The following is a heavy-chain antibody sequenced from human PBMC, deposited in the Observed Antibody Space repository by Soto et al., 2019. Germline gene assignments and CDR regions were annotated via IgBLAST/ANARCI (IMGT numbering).Heavy chain of an antibody. V-gene: IGHV1-69*01. CDR2: IIPIFGTA. Sequence: QVQLVRSGAEVKKPGSSVKVSCKASGGTFSSSSINWVRQAPGQGLEWMGEIIPIFGTANYAQKFQGRVTITADESTSTAYMELRSLRSEDTAVYYCARDGGRHSGGIDYWGQGTLVTVSS. CDR3: ARDGGRHSGGIDY. CDR1: GGTFSSSS. J-gene: IGHJ4*02. D-gene: IGHD1-26*01.